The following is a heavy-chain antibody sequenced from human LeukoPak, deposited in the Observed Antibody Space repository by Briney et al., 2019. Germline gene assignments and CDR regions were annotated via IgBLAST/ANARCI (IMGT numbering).Heavy chain of an antibody. D-gene: IGHD3-10*01. J-gene: IGHJ4*02. CDR3: AKGLLLWFGELSPSFDY. V-gene: IGHV3-23*01. Sequence: GGSLRLSCAASGFTFSSYAMSWVRQAPGKGLEWVSAISGSGGSTYYADSVKGRFTISRDNSKNTLYLQMNSLRAEDTAVYYSAKGLLLWFGELSPSFDYWGQGTLVTVSS. CDR1: GFTFSSYA. CDR2: ISGSGGST.